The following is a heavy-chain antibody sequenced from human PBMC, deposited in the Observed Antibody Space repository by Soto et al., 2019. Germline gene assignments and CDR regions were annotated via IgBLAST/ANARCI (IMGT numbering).Heavy chain of an antibody. CDR3: AREVGYYDSSGYYVFDY. V-gene: IGHV1-2*02. CDR2: INPNSGGT. D-gene: IGHD3-22*01. Sequence: ASVKVSCKASGYTFTGYYMHWVRQAPGQGLEWMGWINPNSGGTNYAQKFQGRVTMTRDTSISTAYMELSRLRSDDTAVYYCAREVGYYDSSGYYVFDYWGQGTLVTVSS. CDR1: GYTFTGYY. J-gene: IGHJ4*02.